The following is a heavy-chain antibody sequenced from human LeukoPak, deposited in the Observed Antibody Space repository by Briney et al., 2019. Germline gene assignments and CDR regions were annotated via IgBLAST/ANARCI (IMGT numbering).Heavy chain of an antibody. Sequence: GGSLRLSCAASGFTVSSNYMSWVRQAPGKGLEWVSVIYSGGSTYYADSVKGRFTISRDNSKNTLYLQMNSLRAEDTAVYYCARDPDGLMVYAIGYFDYWGQGTLVTVSS. CDR1: GFTVSSNY. CDR3: ARDPDGLMVYAIGYFDY. D-gene: IGHD2-8*01. CDR2: IYSGGST. J-gene: IGHJ4*02. V-gene: IGHV3-53*01.